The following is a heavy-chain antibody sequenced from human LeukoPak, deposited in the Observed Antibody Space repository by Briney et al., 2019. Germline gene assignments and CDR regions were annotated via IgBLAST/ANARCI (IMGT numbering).Heavy chain of an antibody. J-gene: IGHJ4*02. Sequence: GGSLRLSCAASGFTFSTYGIHWVRQAPGKGLEWVAVISYDGSNKYYADSVKGRFTISRDNSKNTLYLQMNNVRPEDTAVYYCAKDALLLWFGETSPPYYFDYWGQGTLVTLSS. D-gene: IGHD3-10*01. CDR2: ISYDGSNK. CDR3: AKDALLLWFGETSPPYYFDY. V-gene: IGHV3-30*18. CDR1: GFTFSTYG.